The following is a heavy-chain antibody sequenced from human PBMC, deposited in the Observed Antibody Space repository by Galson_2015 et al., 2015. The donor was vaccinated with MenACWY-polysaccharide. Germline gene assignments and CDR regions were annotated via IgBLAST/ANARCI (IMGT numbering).Heavy chain of an antibody. CDR3: ARELPGDYANPDLDY. J-gene: IGHJ4*02. CDR1: GYTFTGYY. D-gene: IGHD4-17*01. Sequence: SVKVSCKASGYTFTGYYMHWVRQAPGQGLEWMGWINPNSGGTNYAQKFQGRVTMTRDTSISTAYMELSRLRSDDTAVYYCARELPGDYANPDLDYWGQGTLVTVSS. V-gene: IGHV1-2*02. CDR2: INPNSGGT.